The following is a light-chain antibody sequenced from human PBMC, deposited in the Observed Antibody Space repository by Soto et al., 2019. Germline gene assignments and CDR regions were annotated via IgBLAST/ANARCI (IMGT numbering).Light chain of an antibody. CDR1: QNISSH. CDR3: WQRSRWPVT. Sequence: DIVLTQSPATLSLSPGDRATLSCRASQNISSHLAWYKQTPGQPPRLLIYAASTRATSIPARFSGRGSGTDFTLTISSLDPDDFAVYYCWQRSRWPVTFGGGTKVEIK. CDR2: AAS. J-gene: IGKJ4*01. V-gene: IGKV3-11*01.